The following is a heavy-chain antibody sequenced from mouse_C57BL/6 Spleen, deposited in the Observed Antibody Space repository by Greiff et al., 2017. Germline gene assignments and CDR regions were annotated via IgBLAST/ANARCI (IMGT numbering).Heavy chain of an antibody. CDR2: ISSGSSTI. V-gene: IGHV5-17*01. D-gene: IGHD1-1*01. J-gene: IGHJ2*01. CDR1: GFTFSDYG. Sequence: EVQVVESGGGLVKPGGSLKLSCAASGFTFSDYGMHWVRQAPEKGLEWVAYISSGSSTIYYADTVKGRFTISRDNAKNTLFLQMTSLRSEDTAMYYCARRDITTVVAHFDYWGQGTTLTVSS. CDR3: ARRDITTVVAHFDY.